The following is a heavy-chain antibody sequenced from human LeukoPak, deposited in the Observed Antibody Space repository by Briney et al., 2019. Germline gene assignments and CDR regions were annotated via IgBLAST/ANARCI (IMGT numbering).Heavy chain of an antibody. J-gene: IGHJ3*02. CDR3: AHRGREVACRLGAFDI. CDR1: GFVLSTDRVG. D-gene: IGHD5-12*01. CDR2: IYWDDDK. Sequence: SGPTLVKPTQSLTLTCTFLGFVLSTDRVGVGWIRQPPGKALEWLAVIYWDDDKRYSPSLKSRLTITKDTSKNQVVLTMTNMEPVDIATYYYAHRGREVACRLGAFDIWGQGTMVTVSS. V-gene: IGHV2-5*02.